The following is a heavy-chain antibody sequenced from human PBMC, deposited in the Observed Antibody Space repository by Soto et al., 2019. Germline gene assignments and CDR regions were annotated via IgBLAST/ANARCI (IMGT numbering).Heavy chain of an antibody. V-gene: IGHV1-69*02. D-gene: IGHD2-15*01. CDR3: ATPLAADDGLDI. CDR1: GGTFSSYT. J-gene: IGHJ3*02. Sequence: QVQLVQSGAEVKKPGSSMKVSCKASGGTFSSYTFSWVRQAPGQGLEWMGRIIPILDITNFAQKFQGRVTLTADESTITAYMEMTSLKSEDTAVYYFATPLAADDGLDIWGQGTMVTVSS. CDR2: IIPILDIT.